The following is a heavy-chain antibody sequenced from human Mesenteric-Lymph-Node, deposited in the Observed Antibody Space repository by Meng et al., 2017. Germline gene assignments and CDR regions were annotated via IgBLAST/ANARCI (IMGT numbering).Heavy chain of an antibody. V-gene: IGHV3-30*07. CDR3: ARDHGSLNWFDP. J-gene: IGHJ5*02. CDR2: ISYDGSNK. Sequence: QVQLLGLGAGLVQPWGSLSLSCAASGFTFSSYGKHWGRQAPGKGLEWVAVISYDGSNKYYADSVKGRFTISRDNSKNTLYLQMNSLRVEDTAVYYCARDHGSLNWFDPWGQGTLVTVSS. D-gene: IGHD6-25*01. CDR1: GFTFSSYG.